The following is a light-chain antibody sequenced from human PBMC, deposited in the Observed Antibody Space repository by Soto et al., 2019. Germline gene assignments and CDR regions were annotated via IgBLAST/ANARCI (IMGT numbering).Light chain of an antibody. J-gene: IGKJ4*01. CDR1: QFISSW. Sequence: DIPMTQSPSSVSSSVGDRVIITCRASQFISSWLAWYQQKPGEAPKLLIYAASRLHSGVPSRFSGSGSGTDFTLTISSLQPEDFGTYYCQQAESFPFTFGGGTRVEIK. CDR2: AAS. CDR3: QQAESFPFT. V-gene: IGKV1D-12*01.